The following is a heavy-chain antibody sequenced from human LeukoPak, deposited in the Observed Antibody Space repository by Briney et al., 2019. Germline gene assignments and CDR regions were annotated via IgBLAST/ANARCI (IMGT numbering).Heavy chain of an antibody. J-gene: IGHJ6*03. V-gene: IGHV4-39*07. CDR3: ARGDYGDYYYYYMDV. D-gene: IGHD4-17*01. CDR2: TYYSGST. CDR1: GGSISSSSYY. Sequence: SETLSLTCTVSGGSISSSSYYWGWIRQPPGKGLEWIGITYYSGSTNYNPSLKSRVTISVDTSKNQFSLKLSSVTAADTAVYYCARGDYGDYYYYYMDVWGKGTTVTVSS.